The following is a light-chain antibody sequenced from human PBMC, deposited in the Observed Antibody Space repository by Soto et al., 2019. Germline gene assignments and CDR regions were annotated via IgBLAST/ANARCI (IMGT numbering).Light chain of an antibody. V-gene: IGKV3-15*01. CDR2: AAS. J-gene: IGKJ3*01. CDR1: QTVSTN. CDR3: QQYNDWPPFT. Sequence: EIVMTQSPATLSVSPGERATLSCRASQTVSTNLAWYQQKTRQAPPLLIYAASTMAPGIPARFSGSGSGTEFTLTISSLQSEDFAVYYCQQYNDWPPFTIGPGTRVDIK.